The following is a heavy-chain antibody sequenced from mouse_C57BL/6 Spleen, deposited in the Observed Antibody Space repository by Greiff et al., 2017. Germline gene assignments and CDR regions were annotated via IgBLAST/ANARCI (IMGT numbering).Heavy chain of an antibody. D-gene: IGHD1-1*02. CDR2: INPGSGGT. J-gene: IGHJ4*01. CDR3: ARYGGDYYGYAMDY. CDR1: GYAFTNYL. Sequence: QVQLQQSGAELVRPGTSVKVSCKASGYAFTNYLIEWVKQRPGQGLEWIGVINPGSGGTNYNEKFKGKATLTADKSSSTAYMQLSSLTSEDSAVYFCARYGGDYYGYAMDYWGQGTSVTVSS. V-gene: IGHV1-54*01.